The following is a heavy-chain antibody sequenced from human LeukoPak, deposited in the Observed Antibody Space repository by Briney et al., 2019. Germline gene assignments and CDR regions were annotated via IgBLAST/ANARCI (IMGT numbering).Heavy chain of an antibody. CDR1: GFSFSSYE. J-gene: IGHJ4*02. Sequence: PGGSLRLSCAASGFSFSSYEMNWVRQAPGKGLEWVSYISGSGNTIYYADSVKGRFTISRDNAKNSLYLQMNSPRAEDTAVYYCARKSGYCSGGSCSLDYWGQGTLVTVSS. CDR3: ARKSGYCSGGSCSLDY. V-gene: IGHV3-48*03. CDR2: ISGSGNTI. D-gene: IGHD2-15*01.